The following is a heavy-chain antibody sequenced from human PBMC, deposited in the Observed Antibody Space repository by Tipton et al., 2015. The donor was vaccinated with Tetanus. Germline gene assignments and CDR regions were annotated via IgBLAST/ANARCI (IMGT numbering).Heavy chain of an antibody. CDR3: AREALIYYGSGSYSPSFDY. J-gene: IGHJ4*02. V-gene: IGHV3-11*01. CDR1: GFTFSDYY. D-gene: IGHD3-10*01. CDR2: ISSSGSTI. Sequence: SLRLSCAASGFTFSDYYVSWIRQAPGKGLEWVSYISSSGSTIYYADSVKGRFTISRDNAKNSLYLQMNSLRAEDTAVYYCAREALIYYGSGSYSPSFDYWGQGTLVTVSS.